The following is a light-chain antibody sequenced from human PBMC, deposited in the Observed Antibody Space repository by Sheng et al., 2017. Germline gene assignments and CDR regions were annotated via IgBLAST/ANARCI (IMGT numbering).Light chain of an antibody. CDR3: GTWDSSLSAGV. Sequence: QSVLTQPPSVSAAPGQKVTISCSGSSSNIGNNYVSWYQQVPGAAPKLLIFEDNRGPSGIPDRFSGSKSGTSATLDITGLQTGDEADYYCGTWDSSLSAGVFGGGTKLTVL. V-gene: IGLV1-51*02. J-gene: IGLJ3*02. CDR1: SSNIGNNY. CDR2: EDN.